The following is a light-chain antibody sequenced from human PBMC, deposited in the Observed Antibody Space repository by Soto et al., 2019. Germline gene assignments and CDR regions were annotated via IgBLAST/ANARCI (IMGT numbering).Light chain of an antibody. CDR1: RSISRN. Sequence: ENVLTQPPGTLSLSPVERPTLSCRASRSISRNLAWYQQKPGQAPRLLIYGASTRASGIPARFSGSGSGTEFTLTISSLQSEDFAIYYCQQYDNWPTCTFGEGTKVDIK. CDR2: GAS. J-gene: IGKJ4*01. V-gene: IGKV3-15*01. CDR3: QQYDNWPTCT.